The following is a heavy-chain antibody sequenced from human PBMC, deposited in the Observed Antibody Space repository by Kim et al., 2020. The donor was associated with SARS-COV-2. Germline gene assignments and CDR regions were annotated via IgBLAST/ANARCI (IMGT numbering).Heavy chain of an antibody. J-gene: IGHJ5*02. D-gene: IGHD5-18*01. V-gene: IGHV1-69*01. Sequence: KFQGKVTITADESTSTAYMELSSLRSADTAVYYCARERSGYSYGPNWFDPWGQGTLVTVSS. CDR3: ARERSGYSYGPNWFDP.